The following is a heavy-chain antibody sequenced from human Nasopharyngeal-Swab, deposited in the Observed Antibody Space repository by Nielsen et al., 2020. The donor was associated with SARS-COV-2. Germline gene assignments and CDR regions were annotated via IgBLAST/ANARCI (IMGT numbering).Heavy chain of an antibody. D-gene: IGHD3-10*01. Sequence: SETLSLTCTLSGGSISSGDYYWSWIRQPPGKGLEWIGYIYYSGSTYYNPSLKSRVTISVDTSKNQFSLKLSSVTAADPSVYYCARAHYRYYFDYWGQGTLVTVSS. CDR3: ARAHYRYYFDY. CDR1: GGSISSGDYY. CDR2: IYYSGST. J-gene: IGHJ4*02. V-gene: IGHV4-30-4*01.